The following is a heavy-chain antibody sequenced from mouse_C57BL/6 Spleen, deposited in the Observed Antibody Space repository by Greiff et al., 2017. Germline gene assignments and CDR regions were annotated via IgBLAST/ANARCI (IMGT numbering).Heavy chain of an antibody. Sequence: QVQLQQSGAELVRPGTSVKMSCKASGYTFTNYWIGWAKQRPGHGLEWIGDIYPGGGYTNYNEKFKGKATLTADKSSSPAYMQFSSLTSEDSAIYYCARRGSNYYFDYWGQGTTRTVSS. CDR2: IYPGGGYT. V-gene: IGHV1-63*01. CDR3: ARRGSNYYFDY. CDR1: GYTFTNYW. D-gene: IGHD2-5*01. J-gene: IGHJ2*01.